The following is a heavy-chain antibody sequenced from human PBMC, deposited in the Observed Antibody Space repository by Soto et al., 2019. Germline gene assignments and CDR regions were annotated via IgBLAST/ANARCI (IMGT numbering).Heavy chain of an antibody. CDR3: ARDLNYGLFDY. J-gene: IGHJ4*02. CDR1: GFTFSSYS. V-gene: IGHV3-48*01. CDR2: ISSSSSTI. D-gene: IGHD4-17*01. Sequence: EVQLVESGGGLVQPGGSLRLSCAASGFTFSSYSMNWVRQAPGKGLEWVLYISSSSSTIYYAESLMGRFTISRDNAKNLLYLQMNSLRAEDTAVYYCARDLNYGLFDYWGQGTLVTVSS.